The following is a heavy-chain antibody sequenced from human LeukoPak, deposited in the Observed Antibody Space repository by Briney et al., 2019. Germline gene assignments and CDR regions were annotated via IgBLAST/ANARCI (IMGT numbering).Heavy chain of an antibody. CDR3: ARHSGSYLAGDY. Sequence: GGSLRLSCAASGFTFDDYAMHWVRQAPGKGLEWVSGISWNSGSIGYADSVKGRFTISRDNAKNTLYLQMNSLRADDTAVYYCARHSGSYLAGDYWGQGTLVTVSS. J-gene: IGHJ4*02. CDR2: ISWNSGSI. D-gene: IGHD1-26*01. CDR1: GFTFDDYA. V-gene: IGHV3-9*01.